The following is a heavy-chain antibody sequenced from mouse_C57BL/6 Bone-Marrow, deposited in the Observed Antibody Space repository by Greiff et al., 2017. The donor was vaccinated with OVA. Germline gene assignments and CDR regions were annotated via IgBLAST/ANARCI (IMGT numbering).Heavy chain of an antibody. CDR1: GYTFTSYW. D-gene: IGHD1-1*01. CDR3: ASLYYGSSGAY. J-gene: IGHJ3*01. V-gene: IGHV1-64*01. CDR2: IHPNSGST. Sequence: QVQLQQPGAELVKPGASVKLSCKASGYTFTSYWMHWVKQRPGQGLEWIGMIHPNSGSTNYNEKFKCKDTLTVDKSSSTAYMQLSSLTSEDSAVYYCASLYYGSSGAYWGQGTLVTVSA.